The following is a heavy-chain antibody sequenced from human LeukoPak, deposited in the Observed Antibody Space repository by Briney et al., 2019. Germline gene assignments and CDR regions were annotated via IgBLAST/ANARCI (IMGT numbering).Heavy chain of an antibody. Sequence: GGSLRLSCAASGFTFSNAWMSWVRQAPGKGLEWVGRIKSKTDGGTTDYAAPVKGRFTIPRDDSKNTLYLQMNSLKTEDTAVYYCTTGIAAAGNHDYWGQGTLVTVSS. CDR1: GFTFSNAW. D-gene: IGHD6-13*01. J-gene: IGHJ4*02. V-gene: IGHV3-15*01. CDR3: TTGIAAAGNHDY. CDR2: IKSKTDGGTT.